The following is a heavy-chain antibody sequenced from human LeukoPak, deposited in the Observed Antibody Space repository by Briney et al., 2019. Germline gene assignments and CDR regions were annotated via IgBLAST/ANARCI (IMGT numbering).Heavy chain of an antibody. Sequence: SVEVSCKASGGTFSKYGINWVRQAPGQGLEWMGGITPIFGTAKYLQKFQGRVTITADESTSTACMELSRLRFEDAAIYYCARASSDDTAMATPFAYWGQGTLVTVSS. CDR2: ITPIFGTA. J-gene: IGHJ4*02. CDR1: GGTFSKYG. V-gene: IGHV1-69*13. CDR3: ARASSDDTAMATPFAY. D-gene: IGHD5-18*01.